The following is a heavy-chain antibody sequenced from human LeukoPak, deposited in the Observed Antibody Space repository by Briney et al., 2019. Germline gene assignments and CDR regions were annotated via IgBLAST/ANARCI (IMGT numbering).Heavy chain of an antibody. CDR1: GGSISSSIYY. CDR3: AREGGDNDAFDI. J-gene: IGHJ3*02. Sequence: SETLSLTCTVSGGSISSSIYYWGWIRQSPGKGLEWIGSIYHSGSTYYNPSLKSRVTISVDTSKNQFSLKLSSVTAADTAVYYCAREGGDNDAFDIWGQGTMVTVSS. D-gene: IGHD1-14*01. V-gene: IGHV4-39*07. CDR2: IYHSGST.